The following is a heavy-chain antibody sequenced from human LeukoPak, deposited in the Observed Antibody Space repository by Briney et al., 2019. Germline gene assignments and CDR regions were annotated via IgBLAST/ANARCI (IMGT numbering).Heavy chain of an antibody. CDR3: AKDRKLGPADYYFDF. V-gene: IGHV3-30*18. D-gene: IGHD7-27*01. CDR1: GFTFSSYG. Sequence: PGGSLRLSCAASGFTFSSYGMDWVRQGPGKGVGRGAVIANDERDKKYVDSVQGRFTISRDNSKNTLYLQMNGLRADDTAVYYCAKDRKLGPADYYFDFWGQGTLVTVAS. J-gene: IGHJ4*02. CDR2: IANDERDK.